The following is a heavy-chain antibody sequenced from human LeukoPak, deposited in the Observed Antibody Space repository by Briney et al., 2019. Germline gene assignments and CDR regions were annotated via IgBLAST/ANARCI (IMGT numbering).Heavy chain of an antibody. CDR1: GGSISSYY. CDR2: TSYSGST. Sequence: SETLSLTCTVSGGSISSYYWSWIRQAPGKGPERIGYTSYSGSTNYNPSLESRVTISVDTSKNQFSLKLTSVTAADTAVYYCARGLGGSSGCFGYWGQGTLVTVSS. CDR3: ARGLGGSSGCFGY. D-gene: IGHD6-19*01. J-gene: IGHJ4*02. V-gene: IGHV4-59*01.